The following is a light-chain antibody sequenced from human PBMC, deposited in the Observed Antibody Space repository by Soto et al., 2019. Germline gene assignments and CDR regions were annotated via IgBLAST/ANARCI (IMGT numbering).Light chain of an antibody. CDR2: FAS. J-gene: IGKJ1*01. CDR3: QQYDKWPRT. V-gene: IGKV3-15*01. Sequence: IGLPQYPATLSLSPGERATLSCRACQSVSTNLAWYQQKPGQPPRLLIYFASTRATAVPARFTAGGSGTEFTLTISSLQSDDLAVYYCQQYDKWPRTFGQGTKVDI. CDR1: QSVSTN.